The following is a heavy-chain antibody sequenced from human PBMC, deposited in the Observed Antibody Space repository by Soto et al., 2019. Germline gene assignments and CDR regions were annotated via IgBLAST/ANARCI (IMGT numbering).Heavy chain of an antibody. Sequence: QVQLVESGGGVVQPGRSLRLSCAASGFTFSSYGMHWVRQAPGKGLEWVAVIWCDGSNKYYADSVKGRFTISRDNSKNTLIRQMNSLRAETTAVYYCDRDRGGSCFDYWGQGTLVTVSS. CDR3: DRDRGGSCFDY. D-gene: IGHD2-15*01. V-gene: IGHV3-33*01. CDR2: IWCDGSNK. J-gene: IGHJ4*02. CDR1: GFTFSSYG.